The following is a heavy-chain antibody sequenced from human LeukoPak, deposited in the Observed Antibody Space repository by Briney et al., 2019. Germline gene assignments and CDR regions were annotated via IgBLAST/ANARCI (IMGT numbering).Heavy chain of an antibody. D-gene: IGHD2-2*01. J-gene: IGHJ4*02. CDR2: INPSGGST. Sequence: ASVKVSCKASGYTFTSYYMHWVRQAPGQGLEWIGIINPSGGSTSYAQKFQGRVTMTRDTSTSTVYMELSRLRSEDTAVYYCARSLYCSSTSCYLPDYWGQGTLVTVSS. V-gene: IGHV1-46*01. CDR3: ARSLYCSSTSCYLPDY. CDR1: GYTFTSYY.